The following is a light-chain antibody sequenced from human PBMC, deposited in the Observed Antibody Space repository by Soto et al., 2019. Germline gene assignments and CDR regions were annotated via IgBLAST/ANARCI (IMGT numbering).Light chain of an antibody. CDR1: QSVSSSY. CDR2: GAS. V-gene: IGKV3-20*01. Sequence: EIVLTQSPGTLSLSPGERATLSCRVSQSVSSSYLAWYQQKPGQAPRLLIYGASSRATGIPDRFSGSGSGTDFTLTISRLEPEDFAVYYCQYYGSSSLFGAGTTVEIK. CDR3: QYYGSSSL. J-gene: IGKJ4*01.